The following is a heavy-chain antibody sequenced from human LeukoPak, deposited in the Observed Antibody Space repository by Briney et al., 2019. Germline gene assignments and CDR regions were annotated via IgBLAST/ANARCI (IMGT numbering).Heavy chain of an antibody. CDR3: ARGYGLLGY. D-gene: IGHD3-16*01. CDR2: INHSGST. Sequence: SETLSLTCTVSGGSISSSSYYWSWIRQPPGKGLEWIGEINHSGSTNYNPSLKSRVTISVDTSKNQFSLKLSSVTAADTAVYYCARGYGLLGYWGQGTLVTVSS. J-gene: IGHJ4*02. V-gene: IGHV4-39*07. CDR1: GGSISSSSYY.